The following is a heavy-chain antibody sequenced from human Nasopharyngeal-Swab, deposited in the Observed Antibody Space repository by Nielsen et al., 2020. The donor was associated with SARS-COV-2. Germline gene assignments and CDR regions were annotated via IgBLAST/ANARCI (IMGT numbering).Heavy chain of an antibody. Sequence: SETLSLTCTVSGGSISSGSYYWSWIRQPAGKGLEWIGRIYTSGSTNYNPSPKSRVTISVDTSKNQFSLKLSSVTAADTAVYYCARTTLYGDYDKLDFDYWGQGTLVTVSS. CDR1: GGSISSGSYY. CDR2: IYTSGST. D-gene: IGHD4-17*01. V-gene: IGHV4-61*02. J-gene: IGHJ4*02. CDR3: ARTTLYGDYDKLDFDY.